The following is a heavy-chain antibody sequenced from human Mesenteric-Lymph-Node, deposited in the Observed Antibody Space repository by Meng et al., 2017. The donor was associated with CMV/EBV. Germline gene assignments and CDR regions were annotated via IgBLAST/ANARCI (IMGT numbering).Heavy chain of an antibody. V-gene: IGHV5-51*01. D-gene: IGHD3-16*01. J-gene: IGHJ5*02. CDR2: TYPGDSRA. Sequence: GESLKISCKGSGYDFAGYWIGWVRQMPGKGLEWMGITYPGDSRAFYSPSFQGQVTISVDKSITTAYLQWSSLKASDTAMYYCARFAAPTFQTNWFDPWGQGTLVTVSS. CDR3: ARFAAPTFQTNWFDP. CDR1: GYDFAGYW.